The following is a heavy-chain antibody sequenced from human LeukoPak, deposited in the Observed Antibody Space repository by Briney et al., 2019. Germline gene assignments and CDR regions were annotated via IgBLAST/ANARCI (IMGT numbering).Heavy chain of an antibody. D-gene: IGHD6-13*01. CDR2: MNQDGSVK. J-gene: IGHJ4*02. V-gene: IGHV3-7*01. CDR3: ARGTIAAPGTDY. CDR1: GFTFSSYW. Sequence: GGSLRLSCAASGFTFSSYWKDWVRQAPGKGLEWVANMNQDGSVKHHADSVKGRFTISRDNAKNSLYLQMNSLRAEDTAVYYCARGTIAAPGTDYWGQGVLVTVSS.